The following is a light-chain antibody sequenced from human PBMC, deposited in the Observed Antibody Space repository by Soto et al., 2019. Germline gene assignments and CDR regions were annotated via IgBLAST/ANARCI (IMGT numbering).Light chain of an antibody. J-gene: IGKJ5*01. V-gene: IGKV1-12*01. CDR3: QQANSFPIT. CDR1: QSVSGW. CDR2: AAS. Sequence: DIQMTQSPSTLSASVGDTVTDTCRASQSVSGWLAWYQQKPGKAPKLLIYAASSLQSGVPSRFSGSGSGTDFTLTISSLQPEDFATYYCQQANSFPITFGQGTRLEIK.